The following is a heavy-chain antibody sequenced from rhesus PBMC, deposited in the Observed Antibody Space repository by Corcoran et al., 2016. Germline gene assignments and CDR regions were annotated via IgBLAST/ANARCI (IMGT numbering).Heavy chain of an antibody. CDR2: INRGGGRT. CDR3: AKGIAAAVYFDY. J-gene: IGHJ4*01. Sequence: EVQLVETGGGLVQPGGSLKLSCAASGFTFSSSGMSWVRQAPGKGLEWVSAINRGGGRTYHADAVKGLCTNSGDNTKKTLSLQMNSLRAEDTAVYDCAKGIAAAVYFDYWGQGVLVTVSS. CDR1: GFTFSSSG. D-gene: IGHD6-31*01. V-gene: IGHV3S5*01.